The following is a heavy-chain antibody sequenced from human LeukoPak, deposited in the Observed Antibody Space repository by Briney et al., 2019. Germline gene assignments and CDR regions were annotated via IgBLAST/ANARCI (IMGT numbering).Heavy chain of an antibody. CDR2: INSDSSYI. V-gene: IGHV3-21*01. D-gene: IGHD1-14*01. Sequence: GGTLRLSCVASGFTFHSYSMNWVRQAPGKGLEWGSPINSDSSYIFFAASLKGRFTISRDISQNTLYLQMYSLRAEDTAVYYGARVAYNTRDLDYWGQGTLVTVPS. CDR1: GFTFHSYS. J-gene: IGHJ4*02. CDR3: ARVAYNTRDLDY.